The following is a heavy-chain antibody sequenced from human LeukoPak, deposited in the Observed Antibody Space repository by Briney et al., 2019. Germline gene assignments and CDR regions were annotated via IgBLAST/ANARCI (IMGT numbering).Heavy chain of an antibody. V-gene: IGHV1-18*04. D-gene: IGHD2-2*01. J-gene: IGHJ4*02. Sequence: GASVKVSCKASGYTFTGYYMHWVRQAPGQGLEWMGWISAYNGNTNYAQKLQGRVTMTTDTSTSTAYMELRSLRSDDTAVYYCARVWVISRYCSSTSCYRRGFDYWGQGTLVTVSS. CDR1: GYTFTGYY. CDR2: ISAYNGNT. CDR3: ARVWVISRYCSSTSCYRRGFDY.